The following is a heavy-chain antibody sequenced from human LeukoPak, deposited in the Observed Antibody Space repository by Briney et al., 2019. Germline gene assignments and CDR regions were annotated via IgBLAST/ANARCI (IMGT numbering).Heavy chain of an antibody. CDR3: ARDLGWDSLV. Sequence: GGSLRLSCAASGFTVSSNYMSGLPPAPGKGREGVSVIYSGGSTYYADSVKGRLTITRDNSKNTLCLQMNSLRAEDTAVYYCARDLGWDSLVWGQGTPVTVSS. CDR1: GFTVSSNY. CDR2: IYSGGST. D-gene: IGHD5-18*01. J-gene: IGHJ4*02. V-gene: IGHV3-66*02.